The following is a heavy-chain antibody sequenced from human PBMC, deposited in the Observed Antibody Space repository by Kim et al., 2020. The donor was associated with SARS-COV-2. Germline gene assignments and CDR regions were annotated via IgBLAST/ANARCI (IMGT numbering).Heavy chain of an antibody. D-gene: IGHD5-12*01. CDR2: ISSSSYI. CDR1: GFTFSSYS. Sequence: GGSLRLSCAASGFTFSSYSMNWVRQAPGKGLEWVSSISSSSYIYYADSAKGRCTISRDNAKNSRYLQMNSLRAEDTAVYYCAREGGMATITDFDYWGQGTLGTVSS. J-gene: IGHJ4*02. CDR3: AREGGMATITDFDY. V-gene: IGHV3-21*01.